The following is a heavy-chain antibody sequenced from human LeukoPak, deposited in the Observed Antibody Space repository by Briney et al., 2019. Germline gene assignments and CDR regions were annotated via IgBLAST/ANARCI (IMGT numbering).Heavy chain of an antibody. CDR2: ITGSGGSA. CDR1: GFTFSSYA. J-gene: IGHJ4*02. CDR3: ATERNWVFDY. Sequence: GGSLRLSCAASGFTFSSYAMSWVRQAPGKGLEWVSAITGSGGSAYYADSVKGRFTISRDNSKNTLYVQMNSLGAEDTAVYYCATERNWVFDYWGQGTLVTVSS. V-gene: IGHV3-23*01. D-gene: IGHD7-27*01.